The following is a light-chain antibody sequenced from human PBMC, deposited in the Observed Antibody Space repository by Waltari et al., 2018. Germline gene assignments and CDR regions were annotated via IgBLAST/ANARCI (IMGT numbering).Light chain of an antibody. Sequence: SFELTQPPSLSVSPGQTARITCSGDALSKQYAHWHQQRPGLAPVLGIYKDKERPSGIPGRFSGSSSGTTVTLTISGVQAEDEADYYCQSADSSGSVVFGGGTKLTVL. CDR3: QSADSSGSVV. J-gene: IGLJ2*01. CDR2: KDK. CDR1: ALSKQY. V-gene: IGLV3-25*03.